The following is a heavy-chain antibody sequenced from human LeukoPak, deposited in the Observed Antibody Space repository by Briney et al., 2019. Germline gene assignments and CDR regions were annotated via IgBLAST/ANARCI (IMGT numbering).Heavy chain of an antibody. V-gene: IGHV3-7*01. J-gene: IGHJ3*02. CDR1: GSTFSSNW. CDR2: IKEDGSEK. D-gene: IGHD1-20*01. Sequence: GGSLRLSCAASGSTFSSNWMSWVRQAPGKGLEWVANIKEDGSEKYYVDSVKGRFTISRDNAKNSLYLQMNSLRAEDTAVYYCARDEYNWNVDAFDIWGQGTVVTVSS. CDR3: ARDEYNWNVDAFDI.